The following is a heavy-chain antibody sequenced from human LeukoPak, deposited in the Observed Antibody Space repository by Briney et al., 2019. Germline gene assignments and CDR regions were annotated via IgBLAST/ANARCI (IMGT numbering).Heavy chain of an antibody. CDR2: ISSNGVNT. CDR3: ARDGVSSGERDY. CDR1: GFTFSSYA. Sequence: PGGSLRLSYAASGFTFSSYAMHWVRQGPGKGLEYVSAISSNGVNTFYANSVKGRFTISRDNSKNTLYLQMNSLRAEDTAVYYCARDGVSSGERDYWGQGTLVTVSS. D-gene: IGHD3-22*01. V-gene: IGHV3-64*01. J-gene: IGHJ4*02.